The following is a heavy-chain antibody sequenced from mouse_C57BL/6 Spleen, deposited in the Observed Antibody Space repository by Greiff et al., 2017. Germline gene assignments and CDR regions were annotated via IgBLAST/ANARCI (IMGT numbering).Heavy chain of an antibody. CDR1: GYTFTSYT. D-gene: IGHD2-1*01. J-gene: IGHJ4*01. CDR2: INPSSGYT. Sequence: QVQLQQSGAELARPGASVKMSCKASGYTFTSYTMHWVKQRPGQGLEWIGYINPSSGYTKYNQKFKDKATLTADKSSSTAYMQLSSLTSEDSAVYYCARSRGNPPYAMDYWGQGTSVTVSS. CDR3: ARSRGNPPYAMDY. V-gene: IGHV1-4*01.